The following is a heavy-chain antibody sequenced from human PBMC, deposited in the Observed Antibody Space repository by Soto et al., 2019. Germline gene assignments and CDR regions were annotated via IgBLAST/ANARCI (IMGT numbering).Heavy chain of an antibody. CDR2: ISGSGGST. V-gene: IGHV3-23*01. J-gene: IGHJ6*02. CDR1: GFTFSSYA. D-gene: IGHD3-3*01. Sequence: PGGSLRLSCAASGFTFSSYAMSWVRQAPGKGLEWVSAISGSGGSTYYADSVKGRFTISRDNSKNTLYLQMNSLRAEDTAVYYCASTAPDGSIFGVATNPYYYGMDVWGQGTTVTVSS. CDR3: ASTAPDGSIFGVATNPYYYGMDV.